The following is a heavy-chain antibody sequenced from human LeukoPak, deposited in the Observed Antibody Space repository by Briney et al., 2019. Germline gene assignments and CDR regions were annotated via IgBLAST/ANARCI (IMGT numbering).Heavy chain of an antibody. D-gene: IGHD1-26*01. J-gene: IGHJ4*02. CDR2: ISGSGDSA. V-gene: IGHV3-23*01. Sequence: PGGSLRLSCAASGFTFSTYAMSWVRQAPGKGLNWVSSISGSGDSAYYADSVKGRFTISRDNSKNTLYLQMNSLRAEDTAVYYCAKAFGRSDHWGQGTLVTVSS. CDR3: AKAFGRSDH. CDR1: GFTFSTYA.